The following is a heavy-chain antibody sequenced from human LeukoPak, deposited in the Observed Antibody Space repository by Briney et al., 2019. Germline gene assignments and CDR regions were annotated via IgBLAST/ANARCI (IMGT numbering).Heavy chain of an antibody. D-gene: IGHD2-8*01. CDR2: IYYSGST. J-gene: IGHJ6*03. V-gene: IGHV4-39*01. Sequence: PSETLSLTCTVSGGSISSSSYYWGWIRQPPGKGLEWIGSIYYSGSTYYNPSLKSRVTISVDTSKNQFSLKLSSVTAADTAVYYCAGLRVYAIYYMDVWGKGTTVTVSS. CDR1: GGSISSSSYY. CDR3: AGLRVYAIYYMDV.